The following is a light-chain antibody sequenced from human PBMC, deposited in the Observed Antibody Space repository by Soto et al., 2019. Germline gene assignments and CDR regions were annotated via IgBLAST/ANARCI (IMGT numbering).Light chain of an antibody. CDR3: QQYYSTPT. CDR2: DAS. CDR1: QTVSSNS. V-gene: IGKV3-20*01. Sequence: EIVLTQSPGTLTLSPGERSTLSCRAIQTVSSNSLAWYQQKPGQAPRLLIYDASNRATGIPARFSGSGSGTDFTLTISSLQAEDVAVYYCQQYYSTPTFGGGTKVDIK. J-gene: IGKJ4*01.